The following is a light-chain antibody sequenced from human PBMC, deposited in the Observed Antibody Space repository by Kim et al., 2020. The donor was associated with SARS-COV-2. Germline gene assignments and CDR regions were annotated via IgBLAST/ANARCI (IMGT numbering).Light chain of an antibody. CDR1: RSIGNH. CDR2: GAS. V-gene: IGKV1-39*01. Sequence: DIQMTQPPSSLSASVGDRVTITCRASRSIGNHLNWYQQRPGKAPNLLIFGASNLQSGVSSRFSGSDSGTDFTLTIRNLQPEDSATYYCQQSDITPYTFGQGTKLEI. CDR3: QQSDITPYT. J-gene: IGKJ2*01.